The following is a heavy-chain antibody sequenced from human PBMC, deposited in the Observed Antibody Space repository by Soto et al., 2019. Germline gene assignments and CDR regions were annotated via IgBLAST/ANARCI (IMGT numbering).Heavy chain of an antibody. J-gene: IGHJ5*02. CDR1: GGSISSGGYY. CDR3: ARGAYDSSAYRWFDP. V-gene: IGHV4-31*03. D-gene: IGHD3-22*01. CDR2: IHYSGRT. Sequence: QVQLQESGPGLVKPSQTLSLTCTVSGGSISSGGYYWSLIRQHPGKGLAWIGYIHYSGRTYYNPSLKSRVIISADTPKNQFSLKLSAVTAADTAVYYCARGAYDSSAYRWFDPWGQGTLVTVSS.